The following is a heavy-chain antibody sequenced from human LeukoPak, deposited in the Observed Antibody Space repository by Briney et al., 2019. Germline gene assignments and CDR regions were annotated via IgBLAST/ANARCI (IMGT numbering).Heavy chain of an antibody. J-gene: IGHJ4*02. CDR3: ARRLDRVDPTFDY. D-gene: IGHD3/OR15-3a*01. Sequence: KASETLSLTCTVSGGSISSSSYYWGWIRQPPGKGLEWIGNIYHSGSTNYNPSLKSRVTISVDTSKNQFSLKLSSVTAADTAVYYCARRLDRVDPTFDYWGQGTLVTVSS. CDR1: GGSISSSSYY. CDR2: IYHSGST. V-gene: IGHV4-39*07.